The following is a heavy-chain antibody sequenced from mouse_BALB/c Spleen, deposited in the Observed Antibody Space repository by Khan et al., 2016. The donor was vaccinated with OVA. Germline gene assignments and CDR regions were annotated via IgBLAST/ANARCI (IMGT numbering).Heavy chain of an antibody. V-gene: IGHV3-6*02. CDR3: ARGGSSGPAWFAY. CDR2: IRYDGNS. CDR1: AYSITSGYF. Sequence: EVQLQESGPGLVKPSQSLSLSCSVTAYSITSGYFWNWIRQFPGNKLEWMGYIRYDGNSNYNPSLKNRISITRDTSRNQFFLKLISVTPEDTATYGCARGGSSGPAWFAYWGQGTLVTVSA. D-gene: IGHD3-1*01. J-gene: IGHJ3*01.